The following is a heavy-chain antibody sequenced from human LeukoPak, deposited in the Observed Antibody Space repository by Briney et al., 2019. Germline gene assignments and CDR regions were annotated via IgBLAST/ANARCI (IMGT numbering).Heavy chain of an antibody. J-gene: IGHJ4*02. D-gene: IGHD7-27*01. Sequence: PSETLSLTCTVSGGSISSGGYYWSWIRQHPGRGLEWIGYIYYSGNTYYNPSLKSRVTISVDTSRNQFSLKLSSVTAADTAVYYCARLGRLTGKALDYWGQGTLVTVSS. V-gene: IGHV4-31*03. CDR1: GGSISSGGYY. CDR3: ARLGRLTGKALDY. CDR2: IYYSGNT.